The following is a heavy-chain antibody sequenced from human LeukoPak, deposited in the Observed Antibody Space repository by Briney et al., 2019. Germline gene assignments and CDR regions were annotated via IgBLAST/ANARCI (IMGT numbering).Heavy chain of an antibody. CDR3: ARDPMTTVTYFDY. J-gene: IGHJ4*02. Sequence: ASVKVSCTASGYTFTGYYMHWVRQAPGQGLEWMGWINPNSGGTNYAQKFQGRVTMTRDTSISTAYVELSRLRSDDMAVYYCARDPMTTVTYFDYWGQGTLVTVSS. CDR1: GYTFTGYY. CDR2: INPNSGGT. V-gene: IGHV1-2*02. D-gene: IGHD4-17*01.